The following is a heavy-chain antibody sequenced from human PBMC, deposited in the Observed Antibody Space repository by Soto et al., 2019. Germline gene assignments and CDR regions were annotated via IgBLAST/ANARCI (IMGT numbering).Heavy chain of an antibody. CDR3: ARDAGGDVVVVAATYPAKKTMNWFDP. V-gene: IGHV3-30-3*01. D-gene: IGHD2-15*01. Sequence: GGSLRLSCAASGFTFSSYAMHWVRQAPGKGLEWVAVISYDGSNKYYADSVKGRFTISRDNSKNTLYLQMNSLRAEDTAVYYCARDAGGDVVVVAATYPAKKTMNWFDPWGQGTLVTVSS. CDR2: ISYDGSNK. CDR1: GFTFSSYA. J-gene: IGHJ5*02.